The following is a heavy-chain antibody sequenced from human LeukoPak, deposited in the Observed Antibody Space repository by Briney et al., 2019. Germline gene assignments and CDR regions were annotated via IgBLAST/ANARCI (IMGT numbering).Heavy chain of an antibody. CDR1: GGSISSSSYY. CDR3: ARRREGHNWFDP. Sequence: SETLSLTCTVSGGSISSSSYYWGWIRQPPGKGLEWIGSIYYSGSTYYNPSLKSRVTISVDTSKNHFSLSLSAVTAADTAVYSCARRREGHNWFDPWGQGTLVTVSS. CDR2: IYYSGST. V-gene: IGHV4-39*01. J-gene: IGHJ5*02.